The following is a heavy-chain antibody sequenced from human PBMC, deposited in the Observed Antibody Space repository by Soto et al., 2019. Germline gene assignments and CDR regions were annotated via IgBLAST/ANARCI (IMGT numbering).Heavy chain of an antibody. J-gene: IGHJ5*02. CDR3: ARQYYYDSSGYPPGFS. V-gene: IGHV5-51*01. CDR1: GYSFTSYW. D-gene: IGHD3-22*01. Sequence: EVQLVQSGAEVKTPGESLKISCKGSGYSFTSYWIGWVRQMPGKGLEWMGIIYPGDSDTRYSPSFQGQVTISADKSISTAYLQWSSLKASDTAMYYCARQYYYDSSGYPPGFSWGQGTLVTVSS. CDR2: IYPGDSDT.